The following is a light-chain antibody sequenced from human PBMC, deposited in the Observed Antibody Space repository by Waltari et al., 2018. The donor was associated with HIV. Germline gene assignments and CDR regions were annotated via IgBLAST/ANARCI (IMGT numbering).Light chain of an antibody. V-gene: IGKV4-1*01. CDR1: QSLLYISNNQNY. CDR3: QQYSDVPYT. CDR2: WAY. J-gene: IGKJ2*01. Sequence: DVVVTQSPDSLAVYLGERATLHCKSNQSLLYISNNQNYLAWYQQKAGQRPKVLIYWAYIRESGVPDRFSGSGSETDFTLTISSLQAEDVAVYYCQQYSDVPYTFGQGTKLEIK.